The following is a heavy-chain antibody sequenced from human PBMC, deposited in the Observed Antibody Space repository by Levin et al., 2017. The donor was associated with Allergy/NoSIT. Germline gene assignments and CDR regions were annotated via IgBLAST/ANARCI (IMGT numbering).Heavy chain of an antibody. D-gene: IGHD6-13*01. CDR1: GFTFSSYS. V-gene: IGHV3-48*01. Sequence: GGSLRLSCAASGFTFSSYSMNWVRQAPGKGLEWVSYISSSSSTIYYADSVKGRFTISRDNAKNSLYLQMNSLRAEDTAVYYCARVGYSSSWYSAFDIWGQGTMVTVSS. CDR2: ISSSSSTI. J-gene: IGHJ3*02. CDR3: ARVGYSSSWYSAFDI.